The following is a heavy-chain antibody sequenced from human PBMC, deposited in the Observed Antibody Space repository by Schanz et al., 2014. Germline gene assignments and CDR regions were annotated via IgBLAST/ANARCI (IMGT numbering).Heavy chain of an antibody. Sequence: QVPLQESGPGLVKPSETLSLTCTVSGGSIRGYYCSWIRQPPGKGLEWIGYVHSSGSTNYNSSLKSRVTISVDTPKNQSPLKWGSGTAADTAVYYCARHLPGGYNNHGWFDPWGQGTLVTVSS. CDR3: ARHLPGGYNNHGWFDP. CDR2: VHSSGST. CDR1: GGSIRGYY. J-gene: IGHJ5*02. D-gene: IGHD4-4*01. V-gene: IGHV4-59*08.